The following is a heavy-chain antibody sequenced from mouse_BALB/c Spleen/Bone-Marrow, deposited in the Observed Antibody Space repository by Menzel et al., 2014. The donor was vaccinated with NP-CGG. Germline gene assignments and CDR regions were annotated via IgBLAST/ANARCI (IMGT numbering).Heavy chain of an antibody. CDR2: SRNKAKYYTP. J-gene: IGHJ3*01. D-gene: IGHD2-5*01. CDR1: GFTFSDFY. CDR3: ARDLGYSNYFVY. Sequence: EVQVVESGGGLVQPGDSLRLSCATSGFTFSDFYMECVRQPPGKRLEWIAASRNKAKYYTPAYSASVKSRFIVARYNSQIVLKLQMNALRAEDTAIYYSARDLGYSNYFVYWGQGTLVTVSS. V-gene: IGHV7-1*02.